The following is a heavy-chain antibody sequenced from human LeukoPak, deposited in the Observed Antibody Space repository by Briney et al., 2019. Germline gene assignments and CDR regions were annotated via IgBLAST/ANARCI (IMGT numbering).Heavy chain of an antibody. Sequence: PGGSLRLSCAASGFTFSSYGMHWVRQAPGKGLEWVAVISYDGSNKYYADSVKGRFTISRDNSKNTLYLQMNSLRAEDTAVYYCAKGVGQWLVRGYFDYWGQGTLVTVSS. CDR3: AKGVGQWLVRGYFDY. V-gene: IGHV3-30*18. CDR2: ISYDGSNK. J-gene: IGHJ4*02. CDR1: GFTFSSYG. D-gene: IGHD6-19*01.